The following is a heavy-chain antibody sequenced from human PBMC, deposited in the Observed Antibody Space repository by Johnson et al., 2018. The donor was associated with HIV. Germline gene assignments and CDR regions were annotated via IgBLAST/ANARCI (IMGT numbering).Heavy chain of an antibody. CDR2: ISSSGSTI. CDR3: AKADRITMVQGVRLWEAFDI. D-gene: IGHD3-10*01. J-gene: IGHJ3*02. V-gene: IGHV3-48*04. Sequence: VQLVESGGGVVQPGGSLRLSCAASGFTFSSYGMHWVRQAPGKGLEWVSYISSSGSTIYYADSVKGRFTISRDNAKNTLFLQMNSLRAEDTAVYYCAKADRITMVQGVRLWEAFDIWGQGTMVTVSS. CDR1: GFTFSSYG.